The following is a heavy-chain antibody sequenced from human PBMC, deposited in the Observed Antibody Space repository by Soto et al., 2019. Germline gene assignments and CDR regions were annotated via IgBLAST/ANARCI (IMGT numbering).Heavy chain of an antibody. Sequence: SETLSLTCAVYGGSFSGYYWSWIRQPPGKGLEWIGEINHSGSTNYNPSLKSRVTISVDTSKNQFSLKLSSVTAADTAVYYCGRVTEYYDFGSGRDGYFDLGGRGTLVTVSS. D-gene: IGHD3-3*01. J-gene: IGHJ2*01. CDR3: GRVTEYYDFGSGRDGYFDL. V-gene: IGHV4-34*01. CDR2: INHSGST. CDR1: GGSFSGYY.